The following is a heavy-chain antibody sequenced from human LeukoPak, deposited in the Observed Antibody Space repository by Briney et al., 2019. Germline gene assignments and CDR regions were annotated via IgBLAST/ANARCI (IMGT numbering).Heavy chain of an antibody. CDR1: GFTFCDYY. CDR3: AIGNYRALY. J-gene: IGHJ4*02. D-gene: IGHD1-7*01. CDR2: ISSSGSNR. Sequence: SGGSLRLSCAASGFTFCDYYMTWLRQAPGQGLEWVSYISSSGSNRYYADSVKGRFTISRDNAQNSLYLQMNSLRAEDSAVYYCAIGNYRALYWGQGTLVTVSS. V-gene: IGHV3-11*01.